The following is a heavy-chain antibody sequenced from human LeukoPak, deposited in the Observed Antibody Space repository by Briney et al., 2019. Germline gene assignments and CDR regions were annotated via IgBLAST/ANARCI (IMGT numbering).Heavy chain of an antibody. V-gene: IGHV4-34*01. CDR3: ARGKKGYSYGLKGAFDI. Sequence: PSETLSLTCAVYGGSFSGYYWSWIRQPPGKGLEWIGEINHSGSTNYNPSLKSRVTISVDTSKNQFSLKLSSVTAADTAAYYCARGKKGYSYGLKGAFDIWGQGTVVTVSS. CDR2: INHSGST. CDR1: GGSFSGYY. J-gene: IGHJ3*02. D-gene: IGHD5-18*01.